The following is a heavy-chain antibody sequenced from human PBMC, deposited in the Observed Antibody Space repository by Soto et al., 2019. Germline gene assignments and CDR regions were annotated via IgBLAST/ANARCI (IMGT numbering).Heavy chain of an antibody. CDR3: AKPTVAGRGRFDY. CDR2: VSASIGSSGDTT. D-gene: IGHD6-19*01. CDR1: GFTVSSNY. Sequence: GGSLRLSCAASGFTVSSNYMSWVRQAPGEGLEWVSAVSASIGSSGDTTYYADSVKGRFTISRDNSKNTVYLQMNSLRAEDTAVYYCAKPTVAGRGRFDYWGQGTLVTVSS. V-gene: IGHV3-23*01. J-gene: IGHJ4*02.